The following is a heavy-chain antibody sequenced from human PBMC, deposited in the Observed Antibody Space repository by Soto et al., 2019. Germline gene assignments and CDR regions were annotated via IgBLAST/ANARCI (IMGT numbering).Heavy chain of an antibody. J-gene: IGHJ5*02. D-gene: IGHD2-2*01. CDR3: ARALPVAKGGFDP. CDR1: GFTVSNTY. Sequence: GGSLRLSCAASGFTVSNTYMTWVRQPPGKGLECVSVIYTAGGTNYADSVKGRFIISRDNSKDTLYLQMNSLRAEDTAVYYCARALPVAKGGFDPWGQGTLVTVSS. CDR2: IYTAGGT. V-gene: IGHV3-53*01.